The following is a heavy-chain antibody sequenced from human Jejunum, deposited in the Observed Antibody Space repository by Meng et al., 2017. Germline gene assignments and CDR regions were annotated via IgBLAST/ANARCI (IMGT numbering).Heavy chain of an antibody. V-gene: IGHV4-61*08. CDR2: AST. J-gene: IGHJ4*02. Sequence: VPRPESGPGLVRPSETLSLICAVSGGSVSSSGYQWGWIRQPPGKGLEWIGYASTNYNPSLKSRVTISVDTSKNQFSLKLTSVTAADTAVYYCARDHWGSLDYWGQGVLVTVFS. CDR1: GGSVSSSGYQ. CDR3: ARDHWGSLDY. D-gene: IGHD7-27*01.